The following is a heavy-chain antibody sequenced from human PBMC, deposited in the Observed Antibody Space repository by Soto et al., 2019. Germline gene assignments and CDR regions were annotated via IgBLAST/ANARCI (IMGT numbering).Heavy chain of an antibody. CDR3: AKGMEPITMIVVVITTVSTSWDY. Sequence: CAASGFTFSSYAMSWVRQAPGKGLEWVSAISGSGGSTYYADSVKGRFTISRDNSKNTLYLQMNSLRAEDTAVYYCAKGMEPITMIVVVITTVSTSWDYWGQGTLVTISS. V-gene: IGHV3-23*01. D-gene: IGHD3-22*01. CDR1: GFTFSSYA. CDR2: ISGSGGST. J-gene: IGHJ4*02.